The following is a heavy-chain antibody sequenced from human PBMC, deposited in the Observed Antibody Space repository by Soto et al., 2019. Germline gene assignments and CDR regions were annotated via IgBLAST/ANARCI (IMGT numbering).Heavy chain of an antibody. J-gene: IGHJ4*02. CDR3: ATGYSGSYTLPRPFDY. CDR1: GYTFTSYD. V-gene: IGHV1-8*01. Sequence: ASVKVSCKASGYTFTSYDINWVRQATGQGLEWMGWMNPNSGNTGYAQKFQGRVTMTEDTSTDTAYMELSSLRSEDTAVYYCATGYSGSYTLPRPFDYWGQGTLVTVSS. CDR2: MNPNSGNT. D-gene: IGHD1-26*01.